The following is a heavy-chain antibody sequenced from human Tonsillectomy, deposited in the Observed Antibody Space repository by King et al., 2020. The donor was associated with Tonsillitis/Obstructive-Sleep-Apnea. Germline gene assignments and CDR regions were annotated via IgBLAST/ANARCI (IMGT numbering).Heavy chain of an antibody. V-gene: IGHV6-1*01. CDR2: TYYRSKWYN. D-gene: IGHD3-22*01. J-gene: IGHJ4*02. CDR3: ARDQNSFDSGYFDY. Sequence: VQLQQSGPGLVKPSQTLSLTCAISGDSVSSNSAAWNWIRQSPSRGLEWLGRTYYRSKWYNDYALSVKSRITINRDTSKNQLSLQLNSLTREDTAVYYCARDQNSFDSGYFDYWGQGTLVTVSS. CDR1: GDSVSSNSAA.